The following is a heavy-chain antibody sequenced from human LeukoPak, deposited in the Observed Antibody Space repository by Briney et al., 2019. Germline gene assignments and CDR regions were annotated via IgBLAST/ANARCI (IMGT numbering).Heavy chain of an antibody. D-gene: IGHD2-15*01. J-gene: IGHJ1*01. V-gene: IGHV3-9*03. CDR1: GFTFDNYA. CDR2: ISWNSANI. CDR3: VKDTSGASQYFQY. Sequence: KAGKSLRLSCAAFGFTFDNYAMHWVRQAPGKGLEWVSSISWNSANIAYADSVKGRFTISRDNAKNSMYLQMNSLRPEDMALYYCVKDTSGASQYFQYWGHGTVVTVSS.